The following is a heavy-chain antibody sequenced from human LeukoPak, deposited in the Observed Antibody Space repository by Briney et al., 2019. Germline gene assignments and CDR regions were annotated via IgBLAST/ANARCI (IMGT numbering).Heavy chain of an antibody. Sequence: GRSLRLSCTASGFTSGDYAMSWVRQAPGKGLEWVGFIRTKPYDGTTEYAASVKGRFTISRDDSKSIAYLQMNSLRDDDTAVYYCAMKAVPRPRLYDCFDFWGQGTVVTVSS. CDR1: GFTSGDYA. J-gene: IGHJ3*01. D-gene: IGHD3-16*01. CDR2: IRTKPYDGTT. V-gene: IGHV3-49*04. CDR3: AMKAVPRPRLYDCFDF.